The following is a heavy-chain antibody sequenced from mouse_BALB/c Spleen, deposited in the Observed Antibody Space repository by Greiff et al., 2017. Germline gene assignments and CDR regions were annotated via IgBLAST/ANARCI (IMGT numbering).Heavy chain of an antibody. Sequence: EVMLVESGGGLVQPGGSLRLSCATSGFTFTDYYMSWVRQPPGKALEWLGFIRNKANGYTTEYSASVKGRFTISRDNSQSILYLQMNTLRAEDSATYYCARLDSSGYYAMDYWGQGTSVTVSS. CDR2: IRNKANGYTT. D-gene: IGHD3-2*01. CDR1: GFTFTDYY. CDR3: ARLDSSGYYAMDY. V-gene: IGHV7-3*02. J-gene: IGHJ4*01.